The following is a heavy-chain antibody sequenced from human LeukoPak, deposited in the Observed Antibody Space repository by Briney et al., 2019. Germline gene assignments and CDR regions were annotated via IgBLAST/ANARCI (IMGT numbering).Heavy chain of an antibody. CDR3: ATYYGSTGYTRPNVFDI. Sequence: PGGSLRLSCAASGFTFSNYWMSWVRQAPGKGLEWVANIKQDGSEKYYVDSVKGRFTISRDNAKNSLYLQMNSLRVEETAVYYCATYYGSTGYTRPNVFDIWGQGTMVTVSS. J-gene: IGHJ3*02. CDR2: IKQDGSEK. V-gene: IGHV3-7*01. CDR1: GFTFSNYW. D-gene: IGHD3-22*01.